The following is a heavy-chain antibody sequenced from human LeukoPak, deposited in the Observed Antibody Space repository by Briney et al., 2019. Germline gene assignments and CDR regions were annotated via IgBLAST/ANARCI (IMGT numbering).Heavy chain of an antibody. D-gene: IGHD3-10*01. CDR2: IIPIFGTA. CDR3: AREITMVRGKSDYYYYYGMDV. J-gene: IGHJ6*04. CDR1: GVTFSSNA. Sequence: GSSVKVSCKASGVTFSSNAISWVRQAPGQGLEWVGGIIPIFGTANYAQKFQGRVTITADESTSTAYMELSSLRSEDTAVYYCAREITMVRGKSDYYYYYGMDVWGKGTTVTVSS. V-gene: IGHV1-69*01.